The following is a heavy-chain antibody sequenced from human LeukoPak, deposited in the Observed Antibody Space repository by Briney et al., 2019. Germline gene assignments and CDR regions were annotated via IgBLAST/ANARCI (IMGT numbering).Heavy chain of an antibody. D-gene: IGHD6-13*01. Sequence: SETLSLTCTVSGGSISNYYWNWIRQPPGKGLEWIGYIYYTGSTNYNPSLKSRVTMSVDTSKNQFSLNLRSVTPEDTAVYYCARNLIPEQLVLNYWGQGTLVTVSS. V-gene: IGHV4-59*01. CDR1: GGSISNYY. CDR2: IYYTGST. J-gene: IGHJ4*02. CDR3: ARNLIPEQLVLNY.